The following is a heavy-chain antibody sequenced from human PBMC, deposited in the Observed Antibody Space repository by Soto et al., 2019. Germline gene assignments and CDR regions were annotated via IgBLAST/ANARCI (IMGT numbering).Heavy chain of an antibody. CDR1: CGSISSSSYY. J-gene: IGHJ4*02. CDR3: ASSTVRSNWYFDY. CDR2: IYYSGST. Sequence: SETLSLTCTVSCGSISSSSYYWGWIRQPPGKGLEYIGSIYYSGSTYYNPSLKSRVTISVDTSKNQFSLKLSSVTAANTAVYYCASSTVRSNWYFDYWGQGTLVTVSS. D-gene: IGHD2-8*01. V-gene: IGHV4-39*01.